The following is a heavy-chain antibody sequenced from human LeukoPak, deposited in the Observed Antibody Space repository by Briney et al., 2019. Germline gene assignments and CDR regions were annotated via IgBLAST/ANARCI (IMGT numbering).Heavy chain of an antibody. D-gene: IGHD3-22*01. V-gene: IGHV1-46*01. Sequence: GASVKVSRKASGYTFTSYYMHWVRQAPGQGLEWMGIINPSGGSTSYAQKFQGRVTMTRDTSTSTVYMELSSLRSEDTAVYYCARGCLYYYDSSGYCHFDYWGQGTLVTVSS. J-gene: IGHJ4*02. CDR1: GYTFTSYY. CDR2: INPSGGST. CDR3: ARGCLYYYDSSGYCHFDY.